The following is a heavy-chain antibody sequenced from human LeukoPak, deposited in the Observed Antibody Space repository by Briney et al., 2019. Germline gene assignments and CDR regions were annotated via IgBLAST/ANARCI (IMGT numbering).Heavy chain of an antibody. CDR1: GGSFSGYY. D-gene: IGHD2-2*01. CDR2: INHSGST. Sequence: SETLSLTCAVYGGSFSGYYWSWIRQPPGKGLEWIGEINHSGSTNYNPSLKSRVTISVDTSKNQFSLKLSSVTAADTAVYYCARARYCSSTSCYYYYMDVWGKGTTVTVSS. CDR3: ARARYCSSTSCYYYYMDV. V-gene: IGHV4-34*01. J-gene: IGHJ6*03.